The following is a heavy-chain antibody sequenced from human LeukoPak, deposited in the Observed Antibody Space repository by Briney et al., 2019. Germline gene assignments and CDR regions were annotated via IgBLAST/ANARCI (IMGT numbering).Heavy chain of an antibody. CDR3: ARGGWRDVFDI. CDR2: ISGSGDNT. CDR1: GFTFSSYA. Sequence: GGSLRLSCAASGFTFSSYALTWVRQAPGKGLEWVSSISGSGDNTFYADSVKGRFTISTDNSNNTLYLQMNSLRAEDTALYYCARGGWRDVFDIWGQGTMVTVSS. V-gene: IGHV3-23*01. D-gene: IGHD2-15*01. J-gene: IGHJ3*02.